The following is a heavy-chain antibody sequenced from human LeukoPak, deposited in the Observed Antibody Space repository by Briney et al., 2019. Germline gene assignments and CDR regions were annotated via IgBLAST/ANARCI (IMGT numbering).Heavy chain of an antibody. CDR3: ARDDWELPNYLDY. CDR1: GFTFSSYS. CDR2: ISSSSSYI. J-gene: IGHJ4*02. V-gene: IGHV3-21*01. Sequence: PGGSLRLSCAASGFTFSSYSMNWVRQAPGKGLEWVSSISSSSSYIYYADSVKGRFTISRDNAKNSLYLQMNSLRAEDTAVYYCARDDWELPNYLDYWGQGTLVTVSS. D-gene: IGHD1-26*01.